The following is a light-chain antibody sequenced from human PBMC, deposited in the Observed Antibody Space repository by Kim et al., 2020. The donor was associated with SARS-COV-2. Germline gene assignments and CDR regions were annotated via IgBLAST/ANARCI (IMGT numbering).Light chain of an antibody. CDR1: QSMCAGY. Sequence: SPGEGATLSCRASQSMCAGYLTWYQQKPGQAPRLLMYATSIRATGIPDRFSGSESGTDFILTINRLEPEDSAFYYCHHLTSSPYYSFGQGTKLEI. CDR2: ATS. CDR3: HHLTSSPYYS. J-gene: IGKJ2*03. V-gene: IGKV3-20*01.